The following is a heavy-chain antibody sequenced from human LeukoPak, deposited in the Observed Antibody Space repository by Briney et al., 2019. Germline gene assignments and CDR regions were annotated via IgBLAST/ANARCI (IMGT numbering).Heavy chain of an antibody. D-gene: IGHD3-22*01. CDR3: ARDHTYYYDSSSYVDDALDI. CDR1: GFPFTGHY. J-gene: IGHJ3*02. Sequence: ASVRVSCKSSGFPFTGHYMHWVRQAPGQGLEWVGYINPTRGDTYYSEKFRGRVTMTRDTSIRTAYMELNRLSSDDTAVYFCARDHTYYYDSSSYVDDALDIWGQGTMVTVFS. V-gene: IGHV1-2*02. CDR2: INPTRGDT.